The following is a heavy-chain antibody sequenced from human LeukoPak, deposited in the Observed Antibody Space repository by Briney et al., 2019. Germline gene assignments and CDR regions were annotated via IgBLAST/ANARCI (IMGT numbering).Heavy chain of an antibody. V-gene: IGHV4-59*08. D-gene: IGHD3-22*01. CDR2: IYYSGST. CDR3: ARHPNLGYDSSGPDY. J-gene: IGHJ4*02. CDR1: GGSISSYY. Sequence: KASETLSLTCTVSGGSISSYYWRWIRQPPGKGLEWIGDIYYSGSTNYNPSLKSRVTISVDTSKNQFSLKLSSVTAADTAVYYCARHPNLGYDSSGPDYWGQGTLVTVSS.